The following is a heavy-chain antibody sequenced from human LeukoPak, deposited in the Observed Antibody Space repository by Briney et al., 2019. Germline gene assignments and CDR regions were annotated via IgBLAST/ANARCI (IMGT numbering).Heavy chain of an antibody. D-gene: IGHD3-22*01. J-gene: IGHJ4*02. CDR2: IYYSGST. V-gene: IGHV4-31*03. Sequence: SQTLSLNCTVSGGSISSGGYYWSWIRQHPGKGLEWIGYIYYSGSTYYNPSLKSRVTISVDTSKNQFSLKLSSVTAADTAVYYCARLRGGYSSEPGLFDYWGQGTLVTVSS. CDR1: GGSISSGGYY. CDR3: ARLRGGYSSEPGLFDY.